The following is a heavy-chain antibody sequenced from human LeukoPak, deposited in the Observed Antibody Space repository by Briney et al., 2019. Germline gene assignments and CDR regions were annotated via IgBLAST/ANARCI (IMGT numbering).Heavy chain of an antibody. J-gene: IGHJ3*02. V-gene: IGHV4-59*01. CDR2: IYYSGST. CDR3: ARAGVVYLDVLDI. Sequence: SETLSLTCTVSGGSISSYYWSWIRQPPGKGLEWIGYIYYSGSTNYNPSLKSRVTISVDTSKNQFSLKLSSVTAADTAVYYCARAGVVYLDVLDIGGKGTMLTVSS. CDR1: GGSISSYY. D-gene: IGHD2-8*02.